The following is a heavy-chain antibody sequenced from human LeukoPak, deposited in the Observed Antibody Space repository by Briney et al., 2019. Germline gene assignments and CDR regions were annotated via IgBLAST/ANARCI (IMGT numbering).Heavy chain of an antibody. J-gene: IGHJ4*02. CDR1: GFTFNTHG. D-gene: IGHD3-3*01. CDR2: ICFDGSVK. Sequence: GGSLRLSCAASGFTFNTHGRHWVRQAPGKGLEWVAAICFDGSVKHYSDAVKGRFTISRDNSLNTLYLQMNSLRVEDTAIYYCAKDTAVQFLEPAFWGQGTLVTVSS. V-gene: IGHV3-33*06. CDR3: AKDTAVQFLEPAF.